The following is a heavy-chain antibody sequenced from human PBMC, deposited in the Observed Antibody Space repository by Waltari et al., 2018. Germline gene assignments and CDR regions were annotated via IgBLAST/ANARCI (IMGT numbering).Heavy chain of an antibody. CDR1: GGSISSSSYY. Sequence: QLQLQESGPGLVKPSETLSLTCTVSGGSISSSSYYWGWIRQPPGKGLEWIGSIYYSGSTYYNPSLKSRVTISVDTSKNQFSLKLSSVTAADTAVYYCAREGYDSAGETFDYWGQGTLVTVSS. J-gene: IGHJ4*02. CDR2: IYYSGST. V-gene: IGHV4-39*07. CDR3: AREGYDSAGETFDY. D-gene: IGHD3-3*01.